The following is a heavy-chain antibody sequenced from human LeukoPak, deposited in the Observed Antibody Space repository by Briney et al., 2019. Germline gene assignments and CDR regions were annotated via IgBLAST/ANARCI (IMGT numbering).Heavy chain of an antibody. D-gene: IGHD6-13*01. CDR3: ERDKYSSSWGGDWFYP. CDR2: IYHSGST. CDR1: GYSISIGYY. J-gene: IGHJ5*02. Sequence: SETLSLTCAVSGYSISIGYYWGWIRQPQGKGLEWIGSIYHSGSTYYNPSLKSRVTISVDTSKNQFSLKLSSVTAADTAVYYCERDKYSSSWGGDWFYPWGQGTLVTVSS. V-gene: IGHV4-38-2*02.